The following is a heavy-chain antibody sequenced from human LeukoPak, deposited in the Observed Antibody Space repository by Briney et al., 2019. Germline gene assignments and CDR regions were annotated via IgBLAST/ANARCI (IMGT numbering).Heavy chain of an antibody. CDR1: GYTFTSYD. Sequence: GASVKVSCKASGYTFTSYDINWVRQATGQGLEWMGWMNPNSGSTGYAQKFQGRVTMTRNTSISTAYMELSSLRSEDTAVYYCARLFIVVVPAAILPLYYYYGMDVWGQGTTVTVSS. J-gene: IGHJ6*02. CDR2: MNPNSGST. D-gene: IGHD2-2*02. V-gene: IGHV1-8*01. CDR3: ARLFIVVVPAAILPLYYYYGMDV.